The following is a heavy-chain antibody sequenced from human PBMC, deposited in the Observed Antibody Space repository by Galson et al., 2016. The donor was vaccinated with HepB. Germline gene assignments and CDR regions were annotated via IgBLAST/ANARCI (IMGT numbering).Heavy chain of an antibody. CDR1: GFTFSDHY. Sequence: SLRLSCAGSGFTFSDHYMDWVRQAPGKGLEWIGRIRDKANSYTAQYAASAKGRFTISRDDSNNSLYLQMSSLKTEDTAVYYCASLARGYFYALDVWGHGTTVTVSS. CDR3: ASLARGYFYALDV. CDR2: IRDKANSYTA. V-gene: IGHV3-72*01. J-gene: IGHJ6*02. D-gene: IGHD2/OR15-2a*01.